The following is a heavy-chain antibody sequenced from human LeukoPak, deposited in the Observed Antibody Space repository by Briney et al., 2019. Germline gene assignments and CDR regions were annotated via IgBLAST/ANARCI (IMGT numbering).Heavy chain of an antibody. Sequence: GGSLRLSCAASGFTFSDYSMHWVRQAPGKGLNWVAFIRYDGNNKYYADSVKGQFTISRDNSKNMLYLEMNSLRADDTAVYYCARPFLAGGYYMDVWGKGTTVSVSS. CDR1: GFTFSDYS. V-gene: IGHV3-30*02. J-gene: IGHJ6*03. CDR3: ARPFLAGGYYMDV. CDR2: IRYDGNNK. D-gene: IGHD2/OR15-2a*01.